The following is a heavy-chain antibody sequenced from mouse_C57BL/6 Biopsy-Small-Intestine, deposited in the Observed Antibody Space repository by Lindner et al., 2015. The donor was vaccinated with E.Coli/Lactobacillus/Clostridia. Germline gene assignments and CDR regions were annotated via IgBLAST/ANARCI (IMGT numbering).Heavy chain of an antibody. J-gene: IGHJ4*01. Sequence: SVKVSCKASGYTFTGYAMHWVRQAPGQRLEWMGWINAGNGNTKYSQKFQGRVTITRDTSASTAYMELSSLRSEDTAVYYCARYYDFWSGYDYWGQGTLVTVSS. D-gene: IGHD1-1*01. CDR2: INAGNGNT. CDR1: GYTFTGYA. V-gene: IGHV1-84*02. CDR3: ARYYDFWSGYDY.